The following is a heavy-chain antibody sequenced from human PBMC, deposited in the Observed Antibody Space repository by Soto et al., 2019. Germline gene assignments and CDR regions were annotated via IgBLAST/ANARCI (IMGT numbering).Heavy chain of an antibody. CDR1: GFTFSSYA. D-gene: IGHD3-10*01. CDR3: AKDSHYYGSGGTDY. V-gene: IGHV3-23*01. CDR2: ISGSGGST. J-gene: IGHJ4*02. Sequence: GGSLRLSCAASGFTFSSYAMSWVRQAPGKGLEWVSAISGSGGSTYYADSVKGRFTISRDNSKNTLYLQMNSLRAEDTAVYYCAKDSHYYGSGGTDYWGQGTLVTVSS.